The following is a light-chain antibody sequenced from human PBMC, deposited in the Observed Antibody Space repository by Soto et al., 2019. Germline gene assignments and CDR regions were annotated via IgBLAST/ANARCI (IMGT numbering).Light chain of an antibody. Sequence: SVLTQPASVSGSPGQSITISCTGTSSDVGGYNYVSWSQQHPGKAPQLMIYEVSNRPSGVSNRFSGSKSGNTASLTISGLQAEDEADYYCSSYTSSSTYVFGTGTKVTAL. J-gene: IGLJ1*01. CDR3: SSYTSSSTYV. V-gene: IGLV2-14*01. CDR1: SSDVGGYNY. CDR2: EVS.